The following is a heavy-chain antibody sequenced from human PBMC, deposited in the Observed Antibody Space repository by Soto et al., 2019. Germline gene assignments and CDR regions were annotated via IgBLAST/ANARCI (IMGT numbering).Heavy chain of an antibody. CDR2: ISTSGNTI. V-gene: IGHV3-11*01. J-gene: IGHJ4*02. CDR3: ARDYFYGSGSYSSYYFDS. D-gene: IGHD3-10*01. Sequence: GGSLRLSCXASGFTFGDYYMSWIRQAPGKGLEWVSYISTSGNTIDYADSVKGRFTISRDSAKNSLYLQMNSLRAEDTAVYYCARDYFYGSGSYSSYYFDSWGQGTLVTVSS. CDR1: GFTFGDYY.